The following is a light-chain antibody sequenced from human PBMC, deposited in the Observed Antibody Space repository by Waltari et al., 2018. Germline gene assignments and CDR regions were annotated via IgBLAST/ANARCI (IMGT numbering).Light chain of an antibody. V-gene: IGLV1-40*01. CDR2: QDN. CDR3: LSYDSTLSAL. CDR1: NSNVGTYH. Sequence: QSVVTQPPSVSGAPGQRVTISCTGTNSNVGTYHVSWYQHLPGTTPKLLIFQDNRRPSVVSDRFSGSKSGSAASLTITGLQTEYEADYYCLSYDSTLSALFGGGTRLTVL. J-gene: IGLJ7*01.